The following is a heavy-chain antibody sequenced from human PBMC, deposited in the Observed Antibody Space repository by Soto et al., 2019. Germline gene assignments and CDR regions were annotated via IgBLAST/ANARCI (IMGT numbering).Heavy chain of an antibody. V-gene: IGHV4-59*08. CDR3: ASRVRIDAFDI. CDR2: ISYSGST. D-gene: IGHD1-1*01. J-gene: IGHJ3*02. CDR1: SVSISRYY. Sequence: SETLSLTCTVSSVSISRYYWTWIRQPPGKGLEWIGYISYSGSTNYNPSLKSRVTISADTSKNQFSLKLSSVTAADTAVYYCASRVRIDAFDIWGQGTMVTVSS.